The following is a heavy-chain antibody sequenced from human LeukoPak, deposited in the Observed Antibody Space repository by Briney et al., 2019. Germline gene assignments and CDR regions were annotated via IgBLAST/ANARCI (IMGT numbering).Heavy chain of an antibody. CDR2: ISGSGGST. Sequence: GGSLRLSCAASGFTFSSYAISWVRQAPGKGLEWVSAISGSGGSTYHADSVKGRFTTSRDNPKNPLYLQMNSLRAEDTAVYYCAKNPYDSSGYYHNWFDPWGQGTLVTVSS. D-gene: IGHD3-22*01. J-gene: IGHJ5*02. CDR1: GFTFSSYA. V-gene: IGHV3-23*01. CDR3: AKNPYDSSGYYHNWFDP.